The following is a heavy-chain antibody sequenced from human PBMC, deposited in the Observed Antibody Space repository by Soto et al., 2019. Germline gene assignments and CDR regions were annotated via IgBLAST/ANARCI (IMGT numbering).Heavy chain of an antibody. D-gene: IGHD6-13*01. CDR3: ARGRGIPASPFDY. V-gene: IGHV1-18*04. Sequence: GASVKVSCKTSGYTFTNYHIHWVRQAPGQGLDWMGWITPYNSNTKYAQKLQGRVTMTTDTSTSTVYMELTSLRSDGTAVYYCARGRGIPASPFDYWGQGTRVTVSS. CDR1: GYTFTNYH. CDR2: ITPYNSNT. J-gene: IGHJ4*02.